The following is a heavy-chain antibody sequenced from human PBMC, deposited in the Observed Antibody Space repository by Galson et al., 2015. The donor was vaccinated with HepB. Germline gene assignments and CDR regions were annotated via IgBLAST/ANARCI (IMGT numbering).Heavy chain of an antibody. CDR2: ISGSGGST. J-gene: IGHJ4*02. D-gene: IGHD3-10*01. CDR1: GFTFSSYA. V-gene: IGHV3-23*01. CDR3: AKAGGLVWFGEFDY. Sequence: SLRLSCAASGFTFSSYAMSWVRQAPGKGLEWVSAISGSGGSTYYADSVKGRFTISRDNTKNTLYLQMNSLRAEDTAVYYCAKAGGLVWFGEFDYWGQGTLVTVSS.